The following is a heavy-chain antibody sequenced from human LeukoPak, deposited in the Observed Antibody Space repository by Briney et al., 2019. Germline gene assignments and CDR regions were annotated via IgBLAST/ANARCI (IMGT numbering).Heavy chain of an antibody. Sequence: ASVKVSCKASGYTFTSYGISWVRQAPGQGLEWMGWIRAYNGNTNYAQKLQGRVTMTTDTSTSTAYMELRSLRSDDTAVYYCARGVGLLWFGELNSGMDVWGQGTTVTVSS. J-gene: IGHJ6*02. D-gene: IGHD3-10*01. CDR1: GYTFTSYG. V-gene: IGHV1-18*01. CDR3: ARGVGLLWFGELNSGMDV. CDR2: IRAYNGNT.